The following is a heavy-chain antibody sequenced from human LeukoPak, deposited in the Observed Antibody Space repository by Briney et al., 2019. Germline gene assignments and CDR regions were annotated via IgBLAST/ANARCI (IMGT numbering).Heavy chain of an antibody. Sequence: GGSLRLSCAASGFTFSSYAMSWVRQAPGKGLEWVSAISGSGGSTYYADSVKGRFTISRDSSKNTLYLQMNSLRAEDTAVYYCAKGPVAGTTYYFDYWGQGTLVTVSS. J-gene: IGHJ4*02. CDR1: GFTFSSYA. CDR3: AKGPVAGTTYYFDY. CDR2: ISGSGGST. D-gene: IGHD6-19*01. V-gene: IGHV3-23*01.